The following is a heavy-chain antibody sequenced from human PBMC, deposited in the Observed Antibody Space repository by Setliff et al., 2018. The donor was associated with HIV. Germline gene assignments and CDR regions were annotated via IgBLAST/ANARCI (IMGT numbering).Heavy chain of an antibody. D-gene: IGHD7-27*01. Sequence: SETLSLTCTVSGGSISSGSYYWSWIRQPAGKGLEWIGHIYTSGSTNYNPSLKSRLTISVDTSENQFSLKLSSVTAADTAVYYCARQGRPGDFDSWGQGTLVTVSS. CDR3: ARQGRPGDFDS. V-gene: IGHV4-61*09. CDR1: GGSISSGSYY. CDR2: IYTSGST. J-gene: IGHJ4*02.